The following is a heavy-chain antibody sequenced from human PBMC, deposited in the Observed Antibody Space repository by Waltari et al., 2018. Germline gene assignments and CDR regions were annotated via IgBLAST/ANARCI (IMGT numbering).Heavy chain of an antibody. D-gene: IGHD2-8*01. CDR1: GGSFSGYY. CDR3: ARRRAWCARAVSDFDI. V-gene: IGHV4-34*01. Sequence: QVQLQQWGAGLLKPSETLSLTCAVYGGSFSGYYWSWIRQPPGKGLEWIGEINHSGSTNYDQSLKSRVTISVDTSKNKFSLKLSSVTAADKAVYYCARRRAWCARAVSDFDIWGQGTMVTVSS. J-gene: IGHJ3*02. CDR2: INHSGST.